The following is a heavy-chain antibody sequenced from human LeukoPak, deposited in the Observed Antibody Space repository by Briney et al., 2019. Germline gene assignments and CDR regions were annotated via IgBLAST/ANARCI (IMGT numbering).Heavy chain of an antibody. CDR1: GFTVSSNY. CDR3: SRENGAFSPFGY. CDR2: ISLSGLT. J-gene: IGHJ4*02. V-gene: IGHV4-4*02. D-gene: IGHD2-8*01. Sequence: PGGSLRLSCAASGFTVSSNYMTWVRQPPGQGLEWIGEISLSGLTNYNPSLKSRVTVSLDKSKNHLSLNLTSVTAADTAVYYCSRENGAFSPFGYWGQGTLVTVPS.